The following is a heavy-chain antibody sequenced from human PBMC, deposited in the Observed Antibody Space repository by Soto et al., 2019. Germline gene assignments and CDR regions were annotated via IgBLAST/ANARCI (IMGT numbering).Heavy chain of an antibody. CDR1: GFTVSNNY. Sequence: EEQLVESGGDLVQPGGSLRLSCAASGFTVSNNYMSWVRQAPGKGLEWVSLIYSGGSTYYADSVKGSFTISRDSSKNTRHLQMNRLIAEDTGMDDCSPYNHNGYWGQGALVTVSS. D-gene: IGHD2-8*01. CDR3: SPYNHNGY. J-gene: IGHJ4*02. V-gene: IGHV3-66*01. CDR2: IYSGGST.